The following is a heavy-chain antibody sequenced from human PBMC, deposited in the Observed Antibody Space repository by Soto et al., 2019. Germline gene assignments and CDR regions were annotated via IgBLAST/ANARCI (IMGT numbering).Heavy chain of an antibody. J-gene: IGHJ4*01. CDR3: ARDGPSPAYYGSGISGYFDY. D-gene: IGHD3-10*01. CDR2: IYYSGST. V-gene: IGHV4-59*01. Sequence: SETLSLTCTVSGGSISSYYWSWIRQPPGKGLEWIGYIYYSGSTNYNPSLKSRVTISVDTSKNQFSLKLSSVTAADTAVYYCARDGPSPAYYGSGISGYFDYWGHGXLVTVSS. CDR1: GGSISSYY.